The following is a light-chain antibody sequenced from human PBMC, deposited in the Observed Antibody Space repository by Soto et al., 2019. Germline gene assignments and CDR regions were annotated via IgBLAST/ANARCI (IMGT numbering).Light chain of an antibody. CDR3: QQYGSSPPWT. CDR2: DAS. CDR1: QSVSSSY. Sequence: EIVLPQSPATLSLSPGERATLSCGASQSVSSSYLAWYQQKPGLAPRLLIYDASSRATGIPDRFSGSGSGTDFTLTISRREPADFAVYYCQQYGSSPPWTFGQGTKVEIK. J-gene: IGKJ1*01. V-gene: IGKV3D-20*01.